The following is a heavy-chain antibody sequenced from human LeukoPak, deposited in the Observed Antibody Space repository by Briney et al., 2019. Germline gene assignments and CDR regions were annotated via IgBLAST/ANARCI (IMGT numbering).Heavy chain of an antibody. Sequence: GASVKVSCKASGYTFSSHVINWVRQAPGQGLEWMGWINTNTGHPTYAQGFTGRFVFSLDTSVSTAYLQITSLKAEDTAVYYCARDRGVYTFWNGRQYYFDYWGQGTLVTVSS. CDR2: INTNTGHP. CDR1: GYTFSSHV. D-gene: IGHD3-3*01. V-gene: IGHV7-4-1*02. CDR3: ARDRGVYTFWNGRQYYFDY. J-gene: IGHJ4*02.